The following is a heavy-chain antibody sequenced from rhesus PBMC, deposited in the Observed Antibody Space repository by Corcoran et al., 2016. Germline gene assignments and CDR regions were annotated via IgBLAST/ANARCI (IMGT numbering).Heavy chain of an antibody. D-gene: IGHD3-16*01. Sequence: QLQLQESGPGLVKPSETLSLTCAVSGGSISSGYGWSWIRQPPGKGLEWIGYIYGSSGNTYYNPSLKSRVTISKDTSKNQFSLKLSSVTAADTAVYYCARNGPHSGSYYYVVSPRTGAFDFWGQGLRVTVSS. CDR1: GGSISSGYG. V-gene: IGHV4S7*01. CDR2: IYGSSGNT. J-gene: IGHJ3*01. CDR3: ARNGPHSGSYYYVVSPRTGAFDF.